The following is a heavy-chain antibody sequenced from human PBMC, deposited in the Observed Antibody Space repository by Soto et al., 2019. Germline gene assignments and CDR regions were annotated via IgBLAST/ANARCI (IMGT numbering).Heavy chain of an antibody. Sequence: PWGSLRLSCEASGFTFSTSAMSWVRQAPGKGLEWVSTISGSGGGKYYADSVNGRFTISGDNSKNTLFLQMNSLRAEDTALYYCARNWGIFDYWGQGTLVTVSS. D-gene: IGHD7-27*01. J-gene: IGHJ4*02. CDR3: ARNWGIFDY. CDR1: GFTFSTSA. V-gene: IGHV3-23*01. CDR2: ISGSGGGK.